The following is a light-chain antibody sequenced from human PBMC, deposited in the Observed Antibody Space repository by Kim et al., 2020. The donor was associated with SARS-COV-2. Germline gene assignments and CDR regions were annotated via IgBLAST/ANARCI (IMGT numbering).Light chain of an antibody. J-gene: IGKJ4*01. V-gene: IGKV1-39*01. CDR2: ASS. CDR3: QQTYSNPPT. Sequence: GDRVTITCRTSQSIRTYLNWYQQRPGKAPKLLIYASSSLQSEVPSRFSGSGSGADFTLTIAGLQADDFATYHCQQTYSNPPTFGGGTKVDIK. CDR1: QSIRTY.